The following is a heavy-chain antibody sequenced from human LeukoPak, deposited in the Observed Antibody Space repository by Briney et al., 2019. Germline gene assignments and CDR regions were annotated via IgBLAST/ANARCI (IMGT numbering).Heavy chain of an antibody. CDR1: GGSISSSSYY. D-gene: IGHD5-18*01. V-gene: IGHV4-39*07. CDR2: IYYSGST. CDR3: ARVQGYSYGS. Sequence: SETLSLTCTVSGGSISSSSYYWGWIRQPPGKGLEWIGSIYYSGSTYYNPSLKSRVTISVDTSKNQFSLKLSSVTAADSAVYYCARVQGYSYGSWGQGTLVTVSS. J-gene: IGHJ4*02.